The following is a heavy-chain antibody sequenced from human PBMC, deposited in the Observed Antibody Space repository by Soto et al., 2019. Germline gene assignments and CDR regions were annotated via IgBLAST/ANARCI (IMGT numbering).Heavy chain of an antibody. V-gene: IGHV3-21*01. CDR2: ISSSSSYI. Sequence: GGSLRLSCAASGFTFSSYSMNWVRQAPGKGLEWVSSISSSSSYIYYADSVKGRFTISRDNAKNSLYLQMNSLGAEDTAVYYCARGGTHYYGSGSYYNHRMPDYYYYMDVWGKGTTVTVSS. D-gene: IGHD3-10*01. CDR3: ARGGTHYYGSGSYYNHRMPDYYYYMDV. J-gene: IGHJ6*03. CDR1: GFTFSSYS.